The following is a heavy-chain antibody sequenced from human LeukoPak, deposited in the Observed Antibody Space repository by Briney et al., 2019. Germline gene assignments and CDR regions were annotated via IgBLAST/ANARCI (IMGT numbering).Heavy chain of an antibody. CDR1: GFTFSSYW. D-gene: IGHD4-17*01. CDR3: ARETDGDPSYFDY. CDR2: IKQDGSEK. Sequence: SGGSLRLSCAASGFTFSSYWMSWVRQAPGKGLEWVANIKQDGSEKYYVDSVKGRFTISRDNAKNSLYLQMNSLRAEDTAVYYCARETDGDPSYFDYWGQGTLVTVSS. J-gene: IGHJ4*02. V-gene: IGHV3-7*01.